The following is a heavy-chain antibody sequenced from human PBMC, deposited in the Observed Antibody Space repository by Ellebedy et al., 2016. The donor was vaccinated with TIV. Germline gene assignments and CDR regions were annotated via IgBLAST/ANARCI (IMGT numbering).Heavy chain of an antibody. J-gene: IGHJ4*02. V-gene: IGHV4-61*01. CDR3: SAAYGRATPKY. CDR1: GGSVSSANYY. D-gene: IGHD4-17*01. CDR2: IYSSGRT. Sequence: MPSETLSLTCTVSGGSVSSANYYWTWFRQPPGKGLEWIGYIYSSGRTDYKHSLKSRMAISVDTSRNQISLKLSSVTAADTAVYYCSAAYGRATPKYWGQGTLVTVSS.